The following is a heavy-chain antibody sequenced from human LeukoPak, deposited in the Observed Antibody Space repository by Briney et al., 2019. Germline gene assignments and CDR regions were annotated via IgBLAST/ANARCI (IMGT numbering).Heavy chain of an antibody. J-gene: IGHJ5*02. CDR1: GFTFDDYA. V-gene: IGHV3-9*01. CDR3: ARGDPLDPFDP. CDR2: ISWNSGSI. Sequence: PGRSLRLSCAASGFTFDDYAMHWVRQAPGKGLEWVSGISWNSGSIGYADSVKGRFTISRDNAKNSLYLQMNSLRAEDTAVYYCARGDPLDPFDPWGQGTLVTVSS.